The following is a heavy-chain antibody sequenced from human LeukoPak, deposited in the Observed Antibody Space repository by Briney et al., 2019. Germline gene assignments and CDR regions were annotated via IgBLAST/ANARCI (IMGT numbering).Heavy chain of an antibody. CDR3: ARDFDTYYYDSSGYDY. V-gene: IGHV3-7*01. D-gene: IGHD3-22*01. CDR1: GFTFSSYW. Sequence: PGGSLRLSCAASGFTFSSYWMSCVRQAPGKGLEWVANIKQDGSEKYYVDSVKGRFTISRDNAKNSLYLQMNSLRAEDTAVYYCARDFDTYYYDSSGYDYWGQGTLVTVSS. CDR2: IKQDGSEK. J-gene: IGHJ4*02.